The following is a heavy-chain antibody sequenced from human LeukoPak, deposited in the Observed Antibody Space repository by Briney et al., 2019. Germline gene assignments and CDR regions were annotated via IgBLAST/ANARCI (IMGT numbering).Heavy chain of an antibody. CDR2: ITSSGNTI. J-gene: IGHJ4*02. D-gene: IGHD3-22*01. V-gene: IGHV3-48*03. Sequence: GGSLRLSCAASGFTFSSFEMNWVRQAPGKGLEWVSYITSSGNTIYYADSVKGRFTISRDNAKNSLYLQMNSLRAEDTALYYCAKARTDSSGLDYWGQGTLVTVSS. CDR1: GFTFSSFE. CDR3: AKARTDSSGLDY.